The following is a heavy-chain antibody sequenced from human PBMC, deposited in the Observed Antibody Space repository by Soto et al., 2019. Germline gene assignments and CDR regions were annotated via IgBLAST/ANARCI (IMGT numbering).Heavy chain of an antibody. D-gene: IGHD6-19*01. CDR3: ARGASNSTGGYIWFDP. J-gene: IGHJ5*02. Sequence: QVPLVQSGAEVKKPGSSVKVSCKVSGGTFSTYPINWVRQAPGQGLEFMGGIIPKFGTTNYAQKFRGTVTITTDESTSTAYMELNNLRSEDTAMYYCARGASNSTGGYIWFDPWGQGTLVTVSS. V-gene: IGHV1-69*01. CDR2: IIPKFGTT. CDR1: GGTFSTYP.